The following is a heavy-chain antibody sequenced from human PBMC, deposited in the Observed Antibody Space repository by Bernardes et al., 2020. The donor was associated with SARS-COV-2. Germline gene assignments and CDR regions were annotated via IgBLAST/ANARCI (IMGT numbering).Heavy chain of an antibody. D-gene: IGHD3-10*01. CDR3: ARDRYGSGTYPAFDY. Sequence: GGSLRLSCAVSGFSVNNNYMNWVRQAPGKGLEWVSVIYSGGATYYADSVKGRFTIPRDNSENTLSLKMDSLRAKDTAVYYFARDRYGSGTYPAFDYWGQGTLVTVSS. CDR2: IYSGGAT. CDR1: GFSVNNNY. J-gene: IGHJ4*02. V-gene: IGHV3-53*01.